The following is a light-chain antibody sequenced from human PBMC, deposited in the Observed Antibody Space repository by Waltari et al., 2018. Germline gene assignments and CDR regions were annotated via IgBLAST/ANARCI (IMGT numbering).Light chain of an antibody. V-gene: IGKV4-1*01. CDR3: QQYYSTCT. CDR2: WAS. Sequence: DIVLTQSPALLAVSLGESATISCKSSQSVLYRSTNKNFLAWYQQKPGQSPKLLIYWASTRASVVPDRFSGSGSGSDFTLTISNLQAEDVALYFCQQYYSTCTFGQGTRLEIK. CDR1: QSVLYRSTNKNF. J-gene: IGKJ5*01.